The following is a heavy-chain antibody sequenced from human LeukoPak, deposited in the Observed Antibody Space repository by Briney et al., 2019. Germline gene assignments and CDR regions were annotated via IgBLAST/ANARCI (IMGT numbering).Heavy chain of an antibody. D-gene: IGHD3-9*01. CDR1: GYTFTGYY. J-gene: IGHJ4*02. Sequence: ASVKVSCKASGYTFTGYYMHWVRQAPGQGLEWMGWINPNSGGTNYAQKFQGRVTMTRDTSISTAYMELSRLRSDDTAVYYCATPYDILTGYSYWGQGTLVTVSS. CDR2: INPNSGGT. CDR3: ATPYDILTGYSY. V-gene: IGHV1-2*02.